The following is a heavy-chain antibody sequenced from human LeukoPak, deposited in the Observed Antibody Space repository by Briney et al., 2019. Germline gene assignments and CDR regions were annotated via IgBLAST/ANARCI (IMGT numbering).Heavy chain of an antibody. CDR2: ISSSSSYI. CDR3: ARGEYSSSDFDY. CDR1: GFTFSSYS. Sequence: GRSLRLSCAASGFTFSSYSMNWVRQAPGKGLEWVSSISSSSSYIYYADSVKGRFTISRDNAKNSLYLQMNSLRAEDTAVYYCARGEYSSSDFDYWGQGTLVTVSS. J-gene: IGHJ4*02. V-gene: IGHV3-21*01. D-gene: IGHD6-6*01.